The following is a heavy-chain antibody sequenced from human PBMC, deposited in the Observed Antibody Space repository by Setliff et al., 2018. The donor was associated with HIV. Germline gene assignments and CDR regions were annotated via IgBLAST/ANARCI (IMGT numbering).Heavy chain of an antibody. V-gene: IGHV3-23*01. CDR1: GFPLYTYA. D-gene: IGHD6-19*01. CDR2: ISGSGRNT. CDR3: AKDHHALYIAVAGTPYK. Sequence: GGSLRLSCEASGFPLYTYAMSWVRQAPGKGLEWVSAISGSGRNTYYADSVKGRFTISRDNSKNTVSLQMNSLTAEDTAKYFCAKDHHALYIAVAGTPYKWGQGTLVTVSS. J-gene: IGHJ1*01.